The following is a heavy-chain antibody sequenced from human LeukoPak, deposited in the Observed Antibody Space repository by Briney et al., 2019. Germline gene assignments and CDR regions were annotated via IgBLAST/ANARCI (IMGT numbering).Heavy chain of an antibody. CDR2: FRSKAYGGTT. Sequence: PGGSLRLSCTASEFTFGVYAMSWFRKAPGKGLEGVGLFRSKAYGGTTEYAASVKGRFTISRDDSKSIAYLQMNSLKTEDTAVYYCTRDAPYYYDSSGYPPLYFDYWGQGTLVTVSS. D-gene: IGHD3-22*01. CDR1: EFTFGVYA. J-gene: IGHJ4*02. V-gene: IGHV3-49*03. CDR3: TRDAPYYYDSSGYPPLYFDY.